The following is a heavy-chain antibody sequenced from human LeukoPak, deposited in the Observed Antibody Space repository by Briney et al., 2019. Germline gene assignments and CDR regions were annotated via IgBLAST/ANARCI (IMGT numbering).Heavy chain of an antibody. CDR1: GGSISSYY. CDR2: IYYSGST. V-gene: IGHV4-59*01. J-gene: IGHJ1*01. CDR3: ALGSSSWYGYFQH. Sequence: SETLSLTCTVSGGSISSYYWSWIRQPPGKGLEWIGYIYYSGSTNYNPSLKSRVTISVDTSKNQFSLKLSSVTAAGTAVYYCALGSSSWYGYFQHWGQGTLVTVSS. D-gene: IGHD6-13*01.